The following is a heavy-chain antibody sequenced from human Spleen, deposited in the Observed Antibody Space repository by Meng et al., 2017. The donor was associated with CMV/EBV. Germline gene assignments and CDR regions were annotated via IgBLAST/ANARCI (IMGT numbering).Heavy chain of an antibody. D-gene: IGHD1-7*01. Sequence: LACGFSCGCFSGYYWSRSRQHPGMGLEWIGDINHSGRTTYNPSLKSRVTISVDTSKHQFSLKLSSVTAADTAVYYCARGSGITGTVDYWGQGTLVTVSS. V-gene: IGHV4-34*01. CDR2: INHSGRT. J-gene: IGHJ4*02. CDR3: ARGSGITGTVDY. CDR1: CGCFSGYY.